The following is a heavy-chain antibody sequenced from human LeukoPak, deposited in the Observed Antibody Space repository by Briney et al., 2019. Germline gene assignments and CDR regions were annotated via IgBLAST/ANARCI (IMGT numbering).Heavy chain of an antibody. J-gene: IGHJ4*02. D-gene: IGHD6-19*01. V-gene: IGHV3-30*02. CDR2: IRYDGSNK. CDR1: GFTFSSYG. CDR3: ATGYSSGWYGRLDY. Sequence: QVQLVESGGGVVQPGGSLRLSCAASGFTFSSYGMHWVRQAPGKGLEWVAFIRYDGSNKYYADSVKARFTLSRDNSKNTMYLQMNTLRAEDTAVNYCATGYSSGWYGRLDYWGQGTLVTVSS.